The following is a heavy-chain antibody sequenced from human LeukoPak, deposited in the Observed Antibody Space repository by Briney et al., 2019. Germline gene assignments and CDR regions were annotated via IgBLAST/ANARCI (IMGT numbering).Heavy chain of an antibody. CDR1: GFTFSDYS. V-gene: IGHV3-21*01. J-gene: IGHJ1*01. CDR2: ISSGSSYI. CDR3: ARVRNLGATRYRDEYFQH. Sequence: RSGGSLRLSCAASGFTFSDYSMNWVRQAPGQGLEWVSSISSGSSYIYSADSVRGRFTISRDNAKNSLYLQMNSLRAEDTAVYYCARVRNLGATRYRDEYFQHWGQGTLVTVSS. D-gene: IGHD1-26*01.